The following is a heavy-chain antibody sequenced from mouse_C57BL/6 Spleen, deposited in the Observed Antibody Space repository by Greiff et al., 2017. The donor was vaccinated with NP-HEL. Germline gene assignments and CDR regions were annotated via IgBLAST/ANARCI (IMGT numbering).Heavy chain of an antibody. Sequence: EVQLQQSGPELVKPGASVKISCKASGYTFTDYYMNWVKQSHGKSLEWIGDINPNNGGTSYNQKFKGKATLTVDKSSSTAYMELRSLTSEDSAVYYCAREGMITTEETYFDYWGQGTTLTVSS. CDR2: INPNNGGT. CDR3: AREGMITTEETYFDY. J-gene: IGHJ2*01. V-gene: IGHV1-26*01. CDR1: GYTFTDYY. D-gene: IGHD2-4*01.